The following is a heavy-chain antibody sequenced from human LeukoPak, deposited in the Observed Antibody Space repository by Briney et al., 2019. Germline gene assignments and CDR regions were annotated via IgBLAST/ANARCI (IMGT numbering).Heavy chain of an antibody. Sequence: GGSLRLSCAASGFTFSDYYMSWIRQAPGKGLEWVALIYSVGTTFYADSVKGRFTVSRDHSKNTLYLQMNSLRAEDTAVYYCAAYSSCDYWGQGALVTVSS. D-gene: IGHD6-6*01. CDR3: AAYSSCDY. V-gene: IGHV3-53*01. CDR1: GFTFSDYY. J-gene: IGHJ4*02. CDR2: IYSVGTT.